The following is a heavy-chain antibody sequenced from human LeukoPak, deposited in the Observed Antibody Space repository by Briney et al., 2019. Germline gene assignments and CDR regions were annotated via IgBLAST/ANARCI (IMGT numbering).Heavy chain of an antibody. CDR1: GFTFSSYW. D-gene: IGHD2-21*01. J-gene: IGHJ3*02. Sequence: WGALRLSCGASGFTFSSYWMSWVRQAPGKGLEGVANIKQDGSEKYYVDSVKGRFTISRDNAKNSLYLQMNSLRAEDTAVYYCARVSQFPHAFDIWGQGTMVIVSS. CDR2: IKQDGSEK. CDR3: ARVSQFPHAFDI. V-gene: IGHV3-7*01.